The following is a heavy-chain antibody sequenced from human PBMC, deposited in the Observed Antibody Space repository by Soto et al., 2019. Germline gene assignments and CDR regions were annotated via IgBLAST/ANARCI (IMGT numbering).Heavy chain of an antibody. CDR2: FDPEDGET. Sequence: ASVKVSCKVSGYTLTELSMHWVRQAPGKGLEWMGGFDPEDGETIYAQKFQGRVTMTEDTSTDTAYMERSSLRSEDTAVYYCATVFRAHITKTTDTYYYGSGRRLRGMDVWGQGTTVTVSS. J-gene: IGHJ6*02. CDR1: GYTLTELS. D-gene: IGHD3-10*01. V-gene: IGHV1-24*01. CDR3: ATVFRAHITKTTDTYYYGSGRRLRGMDV.